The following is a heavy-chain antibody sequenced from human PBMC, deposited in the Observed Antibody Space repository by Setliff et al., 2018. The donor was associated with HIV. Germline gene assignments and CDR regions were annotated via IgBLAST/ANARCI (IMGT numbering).Heavy chain of an antibody. V-gene: IGHV4-34*01. CDR2: INHGGST. Sequence: SETLSLTCAVYGESFSGYYWSWIRQPPGKGLEWIGEINHGGSTNYNPSLKSRVTISVDTSKNQFSLKLSSVTAADTAVYYCARERRADYYYAMDVWGQGTTVT. J-gene: IGHJ6*02. CDR1: GESFSGYY. CDR3: ARERRADYYYAMDV.